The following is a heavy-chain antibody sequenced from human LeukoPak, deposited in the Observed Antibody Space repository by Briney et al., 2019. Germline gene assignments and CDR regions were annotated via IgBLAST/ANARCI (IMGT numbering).Heavy chain of an antibody. CDR1: GGSISSYY. CDR2: IYYSGST. D-gene: IGHD3-16*01. Sequence: NPSETLSLTCTVSGGSISSYYWSWIRQPPGKGLEWIGYIYYSGSTNYNPSLKSRVTISVDTSKNQFSLKLTSVTAADTAVYYCARLNGGSWGQGTLVTVSS. J-gene: IGHJ4*02. V-gene: IGHV4-59*08. CDR3: ARLNGGS.